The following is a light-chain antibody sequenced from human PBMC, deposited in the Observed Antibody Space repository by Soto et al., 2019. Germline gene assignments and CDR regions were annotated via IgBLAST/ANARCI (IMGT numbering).Light chain of an antibody. CDR2: EAS. J-gene: IGKJ2*01. V-gene: IGKV1-5*01. CDR1: QTISTF. CDR3: QHYNSYSYT. Sequence: DIQMTQSPSTLSASVGDRVTITCRASQTISTFLAWYQHKPGEAPKLLIAEASNLESGVPSRFSGSGSETEISLTISRLQPDDVATYYCQHYNSYSYTFGQGTKVDIK.